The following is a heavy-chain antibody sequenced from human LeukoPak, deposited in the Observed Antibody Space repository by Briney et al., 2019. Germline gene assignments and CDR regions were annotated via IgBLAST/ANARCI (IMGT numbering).Heavy chain of an antibody. V-gene: IGHV3-21*01. CDR3: ARSPTVITFYFDY. CDR2: ISSSSSYI. Sequence: GGSLRLSCAASGFTFSTYSMNWVRQAPGKGLEWVSSISSSSSYIYYADSVKGRFTISRDNAKNSLFLQLNSLRAEDTAIYYCARSPTVITFYFDYWGHGTLVTVSS. J-gene: IGHJ4*01. CDR1: GFTFSTYS. D-gene: IGHD4-11*01.